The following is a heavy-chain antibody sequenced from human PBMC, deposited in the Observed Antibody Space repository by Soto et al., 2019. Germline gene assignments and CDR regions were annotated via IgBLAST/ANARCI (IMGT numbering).Heavy chain of an antibody. J-gene: IGHJ6*02. CDR1: GFTFSSYG. CDR2: IWYDESNK. V-gene: IGHV3-33*01. D-gene: IGHD3-16*01. CDR3: ARGRGRVGMDV. Sequence: QVQLVESGGGVVQPGRSLRLSCAASGFTFSSYGMHWVRQAPGKGLEWVAVIWYDESNKYYADSVKGRFTISRDNSKNTLYLQMNSLRAEDTAVYYCARGRGRVGMDVWGQGTTVTVSS.